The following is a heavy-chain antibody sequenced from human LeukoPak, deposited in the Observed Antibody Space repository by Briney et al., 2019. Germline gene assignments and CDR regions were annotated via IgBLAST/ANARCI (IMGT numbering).Heavy chain of an antibody. D-gene: IGHD3-10*01. CDR1: GFTLSSYA. CDR3: ASFHYYGSGAYYLSY. CDR2: IGDSGATT. V-gene: IGHV3-23*01. J-gene: IGHJ4*02. Sequence: GGSLRLSCAASGFTLSSYAMTWVRQAPGKGLEWVSYIGDSGATTYCADSVKGRFTISRDNSKNTLYLQMSSLRAEDTAVYFCASFHYYGSGAYYLSYWGQGTLVTVSS.